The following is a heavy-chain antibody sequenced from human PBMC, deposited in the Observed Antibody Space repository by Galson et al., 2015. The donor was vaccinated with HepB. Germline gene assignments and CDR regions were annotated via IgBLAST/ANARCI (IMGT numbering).Heavy chain of an antibody. Sequence: SVKVSCKASGYIFTTYTLHWVRQAPGQRLEWVGWISAGSGDTEYSQRFQGRVTITRDTSANTTYMELSSLRSEDTAVYYCARIASPYYYCALHSPDPIGVVVAADYWGQGTLVTVSS. V-gene: IGHV1-3*01. CDR1: GYIFTTYT. CDR3: ARIASPYYYCALHSPDPIGVVVAADY. CDR2: ISAGSGDT. D-gene: IGHD2-15*01. J-gene: IGHJ4*02.